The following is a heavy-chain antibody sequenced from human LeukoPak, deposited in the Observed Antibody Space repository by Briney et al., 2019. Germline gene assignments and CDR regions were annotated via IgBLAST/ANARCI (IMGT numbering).Heavy chain of an antibody. J-gene: IGHJ4*02. V-gene: IGHV3-23*01. CDR2: LSGSGGST. CDR3: AKASVYDYVWASHRSYYFDS. CDR1: GFTFSSFA. D-gene: IGHD3-16*02. Sequence: GGSLRLSCAASGFTFSSFAISWVRQAPGKGLEWVSPLSGSGGSTFYADSVRGRFTISRDNSKNTLFLQMNSLRADDTAVYYCAKASVYDYVWASHRSYYFDSWGQGTLVTVSS.